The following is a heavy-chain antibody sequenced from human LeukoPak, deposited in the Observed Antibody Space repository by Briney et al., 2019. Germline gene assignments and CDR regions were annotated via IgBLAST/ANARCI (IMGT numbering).Heavy chain of an antibody. V-gene: IGHV3-48*01. CDR2: ISSSSSAI. J-gene: IGHJ4*02. D-gene: IGHD2-2*01. CDR1: GFTFSNYN. CDR3: AKVNWDIVVVPAALFDY. Sequence: PGGSLRLSCAASGFTFSNYNMNWVRQAPGKGLERISYISSSSSAIYYADSVKGRFTISRDNAKKSLYLQMNSLRAEDTAVYYCAKVNWDIVVVPAALFDYWGQGTLVTVSS.